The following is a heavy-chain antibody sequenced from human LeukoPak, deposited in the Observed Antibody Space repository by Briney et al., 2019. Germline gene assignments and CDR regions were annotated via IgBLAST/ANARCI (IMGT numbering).Heavy chain of an antibody. D-gene: IGHD2-15*01. CDR2: IIPIFGTA. J-gene: IGHJ5*02. Sequence: GASVKVSCKASGYTFINYYMHWVRQAPGQGLEWMGGIIPIFGTANYAQKFQGRVTITADKSTSTAYMELSSLRSEDTAVYYCARGYCSGGSCYPWAFLGWFDPWGQGTLVTVSS. V-gene: IGHV1-69*06. CDR1: GYTFINYY. CDR3: ARGYCSGGSCYPWAFLGWFDP.